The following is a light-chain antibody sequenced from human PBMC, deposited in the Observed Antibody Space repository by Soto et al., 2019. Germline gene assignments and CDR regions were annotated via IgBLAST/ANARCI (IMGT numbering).Light chain of an antibody. V-gene: IGLV2-14*01. J-gene: IGLJ1*01. Sequence: QSALTQPASVSGSPGQSITISCTGTSSDVGGFRYVSWFQQHPGKAPKLIIYEVSYRPSGVSNRFSGSKSGNTASLTISGLQAEDEADYYCNSYTSTSTPYIFGTGTKLTVL. CDR1: SSDVGGFRY. CDR2: EVS. CDR3: NSYTSTSTPYI.